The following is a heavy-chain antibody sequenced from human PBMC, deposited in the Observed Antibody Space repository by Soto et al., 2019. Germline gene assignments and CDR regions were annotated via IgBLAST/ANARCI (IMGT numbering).Heavy chain of an antibody. CDR2: ITGSGGST. CDR3: AKGSSSSRPYYFDY. J-gene: IGHJ4*02. V-gene: IGHV3-23*01. CDR1: GFTFSGFA. D-gene: IGHD6-6*01. Sequence: EVEQLESGGGLGQPGGSLRLSCAASGFTFSGFAMSWLRQAPGKGLEWVSAITGSGGSTYHADSVKGRFTISRDNSKNTLYLEMNSLRADDTAVYYCAKGSSSSRPYYFDYWGQGTLATVSS.